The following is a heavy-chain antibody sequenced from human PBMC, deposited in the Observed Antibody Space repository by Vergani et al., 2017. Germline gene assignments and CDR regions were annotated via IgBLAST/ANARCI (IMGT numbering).Heavy chain of an antibody. CDR2: IIPILGIA. CDR3: GRVADFYGLGSRLLDL. Sequence: QVQLVQSGAEVKKPGSSVKVSCKASGGTFSSYTISWVRQAPGQGLEWMGRIIPILGIANYAQKFQGRVTITADKSTSTAYMELSSLRSEDTAVYYCGRVADFYGLGSRLLDLWGQGILVTVSS. V-gene: IGHV1-69*02. J-gene: IGHJ5*02. CDR1: GGTFSSYT. D-gene: IGHD3-10*01.